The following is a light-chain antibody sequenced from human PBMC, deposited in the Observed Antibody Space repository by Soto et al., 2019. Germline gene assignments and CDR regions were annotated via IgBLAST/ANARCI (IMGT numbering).Light chain of an antibody. CDR3: QQYNNWPPTWT. V-gene: IGKV3-15*01. J-gene: IGKJ1*01. CDR1: HFVSTN. Sequence: ELVMTQSPATLSVSPGESATLSCRASHFVSTNLAWYQQRRGQALRLLIYGASTRAIGVPARFSGSGSGTEFTLTISSLQSEDFAVYYCQQYNNWPPTWTFGQGTKVDIK. CDR2: GAS.